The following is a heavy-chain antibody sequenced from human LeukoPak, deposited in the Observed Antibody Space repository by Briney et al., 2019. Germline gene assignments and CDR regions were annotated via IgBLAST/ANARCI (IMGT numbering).Heavy chain of an antibody. CDR2: ISGSGGST. CDR3: AKGGSYDRTYSNY. J-gene: IGHJ4*02. D-gene: IGHD1-26*01. CDR1: GFTFTNYG. Sequence: GGSLRLSCAASGFTFTNYGMTWVRQAPGKGLEWVSAISGSGGSTYCADSVKGRFTISRDNSKNTLYLQMNSLRAEDTAVYYCAKGGSYDRTYSNYWGQGTLVTVSS. V-gene: IGHV3-23*01.